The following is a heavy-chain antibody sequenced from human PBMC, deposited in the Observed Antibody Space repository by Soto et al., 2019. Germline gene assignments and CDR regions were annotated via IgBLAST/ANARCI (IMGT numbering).Heavy chain of an antibody. D-gene: IGHD2-2*01. CDR2: IRDTGYTT. J-gene: IGHJ4*02. CDR3: AKDLTSTSRTPEL. Sequence: GGSLRLSCVVCGFTFSNYAMSWVRQAPGKGLEWVSAIRDTGYTTYYAGSVKGRFIISRDNSKNTLYLQMNSLSAEDTAVYYCAKDLTSTSRTPELWGQGTLVTVSS. CDR1: GFTFSNYA. V-gene: IGHV3-23*01.